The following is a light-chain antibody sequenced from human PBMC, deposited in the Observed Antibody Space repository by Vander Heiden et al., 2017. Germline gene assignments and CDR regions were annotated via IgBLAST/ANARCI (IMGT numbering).Light chain of an antibody. CDR2: KAS. CDR3: QQYSSYPAT. Sequence: IYTPSTLSASVGDRVTITCRASQSISSWLAWYHQEPGKAPKLLIYKASTLESGVPSRFSGSGSGTEFTLTISSLQPDDFATYYCQQYSSYPATFGQGTKVQIK. V-gene: IGKV1-5*03. CDR1: QSISSW. J-gene: IGKJ1*01.